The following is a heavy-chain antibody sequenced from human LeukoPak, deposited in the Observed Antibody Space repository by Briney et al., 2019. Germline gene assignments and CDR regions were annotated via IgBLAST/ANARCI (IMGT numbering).Heavy chain of an antibody. Sequence: PSETLSLTCAVYGGSFSGYYWSWIRQPPGKGLEWIGEINHSGSTNYNPSLKSRVTISVDTSKNQFSLKLSSVTAADTAVYYCARVRPYGSGRGYFDYWGQGTLVTVSS. D-gene: IGHD3-10*01. CDR2: INHSGST. V-gene: IGHV4-34*01. CDR1: GGSFSGYY. CDR3: ARVRPYGSGRGYFDY. J-gene: IGHJ4*02.